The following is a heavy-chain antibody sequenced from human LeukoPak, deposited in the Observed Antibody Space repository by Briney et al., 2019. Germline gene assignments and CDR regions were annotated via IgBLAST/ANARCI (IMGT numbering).Heavy chain of an antibody. CDR2: ISGGGDST. CDR3: AKDAPYVDMATMVKAYFFDY. Sequence: GGSLRLSCAASGFTFSNNAMSGVRQAPGKGLEWVSAISGGGDSTSYADFVKGRFTISRDNSKDTLYLQMNSLRAEDTAIYYCAKDAPYVDMATMVKAYFFDYWGQGTLVTVSS. CDR1: GFTFSNNA. J-gene: IGHJ4*02. D-gene: IGHD5-24*01. V-gene: IGHV3-23*01.